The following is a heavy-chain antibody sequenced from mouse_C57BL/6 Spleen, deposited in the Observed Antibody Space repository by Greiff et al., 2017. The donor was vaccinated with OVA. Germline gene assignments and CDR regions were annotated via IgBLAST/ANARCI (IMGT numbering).Heavy chain of an antibody. CDR2: INPSNGGT. CDR1: GYTFTSYW. D-gene: IGHD4-1*01. Sequence: QVQLKQPGTELVKPGASVKLSCKASGYTFTSYWMHWVKQRPGQGLEWIGNINPSNGGTNYNEKFKSKATLTVDKSSSTAYMQLSSLTSEDSAVYYCARSGGLGRYFDVWGTGTTVTVSS. J-gene: IGHJ1*03. V-gene: IGHV1-53*01. CDR3: ARSGGLGRYFDV.